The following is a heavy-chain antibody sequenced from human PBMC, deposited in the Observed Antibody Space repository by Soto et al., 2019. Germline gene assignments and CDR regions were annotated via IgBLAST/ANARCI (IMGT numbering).Heavy chain of an antibody. CDR1: NGSISGYY. Sequence: QVQLQESGPGLVKPSETLSLTCSVSNGSISGYYWSWIRQPPGQRLEWIGYIHYSGSANYSPSLKNRATLSVDTSKNYFSLEVQSVTAADTATYYCARHSASWVSGPYYFYGLDVWGRGATITVSS. J-gene: IGHJ6*02. D-gene: IGHD2-2*01. CDR2: IHYSGSA. CDR3: ARHSASWVSGPYYFYGLDV. V-gene: IGHV4-59*01.